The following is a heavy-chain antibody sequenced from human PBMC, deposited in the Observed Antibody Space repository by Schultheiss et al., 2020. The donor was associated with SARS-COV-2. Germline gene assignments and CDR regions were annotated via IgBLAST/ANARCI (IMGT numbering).Heavy chain of an antibody. CDR1: GFAFSNYG. V-gene: IGHV3-48*02. D-gene: IGHD3-3*01. CDR2: ISDSGTTI. CDR3: ARVGYYDFWSGYSSYYFDC. J-gene: IGHJ4*02. Sequence: GGSLRLSCAASGFAFSNYGMHWVRQAPGKGLDWVSYISDSGTTIYYADSVKGRFTISRDNAKNSLYLQMNSLRDEDTAIYYCARVGYYDFWSGYSSYYFDCWGQGTLVTVSS.